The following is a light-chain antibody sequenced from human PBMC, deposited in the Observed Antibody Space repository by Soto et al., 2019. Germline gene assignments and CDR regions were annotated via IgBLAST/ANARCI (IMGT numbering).Light chain of an antibody. CDR1: QGIRND. CDR3: LQHDPYPRT. CDR2: AAS. J-gene: IGKJ2*01. Sequence: DIQMTQSPSSLSASVGDRVTITCRASQGIRNDLGYYQQKPQKAPKRLISAASSLQGGVPSRFSGSGSGTDFSRPMSSLQPEDFATYHCLQHDPYPRTFGQGTNLEIK. V-gene: IGKV1-17*01.